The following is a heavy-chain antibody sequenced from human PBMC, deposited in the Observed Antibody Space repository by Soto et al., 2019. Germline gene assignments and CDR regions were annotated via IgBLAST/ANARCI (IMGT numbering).Heavy chain of an antibody. V-gene: IGHV3-33*01. J-gene: IGHJ2*01. CDR1: GFTFSSYG. CDR3: ARGPAGDYAYWYFDL. CDR2: IWYDGSNK. D-gene: IGHD4-17*01. Sequence: ESGGGVVQPGRSLRLSCAASGFTFSSYGMHWVRQAPGKGLEWVAVIWYDGSNKYYADSVKGRFTISRDNSKNTLYLQMNSLRAEDTAVYYCARGPAGDYAYWYFDLWGRGTLVTVSS.